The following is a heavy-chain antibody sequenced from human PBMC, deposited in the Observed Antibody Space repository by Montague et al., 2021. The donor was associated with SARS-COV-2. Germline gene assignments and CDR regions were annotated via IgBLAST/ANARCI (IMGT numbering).Heavy chain of an antibody. CDR2: IYYSGST. V-gene: IGHV4-39*01. Sequence: SETLSLTCTVSGGSISSSSYYWCWIRQPPGKGLEWIGSIYYSGSTYYNPSLKSRVTISVDTSKNQFSLKLSSVTTADTAVYYCARHGKTRIAMIVVVIGSFDYWGQGTLVTVSS. D-gene: IGHD3-22*01. CDR1: GGSISSSSYY. J-gene: IGHJ4*02. CDR3: ARHGKTRIAMIVVVIGSFDY.